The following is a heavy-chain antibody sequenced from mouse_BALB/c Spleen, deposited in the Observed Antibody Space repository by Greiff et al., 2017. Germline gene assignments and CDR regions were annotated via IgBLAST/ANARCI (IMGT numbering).Heavy chain of an antibody. CDR2: IYPGSGST. J-gene: IGHJ2*01. Sequence: QVQLQQSGPELVKPGASVKMSCKASGYTFTDYVISWVKQRTGQGLEWIGEIYPGSGSTYYNEKFKGKATLTADKSSNTAYMQLSSLTSEDSAVYFCARRPQIPFDYWGQGTTLTVSS. CDR3: ARRPQIPFDY. CDR1: GYTFTDYV. V-gene: IGHV1-77*01.